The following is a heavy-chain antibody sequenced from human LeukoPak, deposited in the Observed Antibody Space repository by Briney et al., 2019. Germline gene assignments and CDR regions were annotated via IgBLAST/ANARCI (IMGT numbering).Heavy chain of an antibody. V-gene: IGHV1-2*02. Sequence: ASVKVSRKASGYTFTGYYMHWVRQAAGQGLEWMGWINPNSGGTNYAQKFQGRVTMTRDTSISTAYMELSRLRSDDTAVYYCARGPPIVVVTAIRHHYYYYYMDVWGKGTTFTISS. CDR2: INPNSGGT. CDR1: GYTFTGYY. J-gene: IGHJ6*03. CDR3: ARGPPIVVVTAIRHHYYYYYMDV. D-gene: IGHD2-21*02.